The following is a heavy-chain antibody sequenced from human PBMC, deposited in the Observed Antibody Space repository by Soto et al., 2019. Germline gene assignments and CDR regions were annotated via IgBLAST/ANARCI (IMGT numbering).Heavy chain of an antibody. D-gene: IGHD5-18*01. CDR3: ARDTAMALPDA. CDR1: GYTFTSYG. Sequence: QVQLVQSGAEVKKPGASVKVSCKASGYTFTSYGISWVRQAPGQGLEWMGWISAYNGNTNYAQKLQGRVTMTTDTCTRTADMELGSLRADDTAVYYCARDTAMALPDAWGQGTLVSVSA. V-gene: IGHV1-18*01. J-gene: IGHJ4*02. CDR2: ISAYNGNT.